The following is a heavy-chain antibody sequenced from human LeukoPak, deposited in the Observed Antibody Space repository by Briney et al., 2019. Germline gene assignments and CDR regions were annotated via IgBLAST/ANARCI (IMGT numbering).Heavy chain of an antibody. CDR1: GGTFSSYA. CDR2: IIPIFGTA. J-gene: IGHJ6*03. CDR3: ARRLWTTVTTDARGGYYYIDV. D-gene: IGHD4-11*01. V-gene: IGHV1-69*13. Sequence: SVKVSCKASGGTFSSYAISWVRQAPGQGLEWMGGIIPIFGTANYAQKFEGRVTITADESTSTAYMELSSLRSEDTAVYYCARRLWTTVTTDARGGYYYIDVWGKGTTVTVSS.